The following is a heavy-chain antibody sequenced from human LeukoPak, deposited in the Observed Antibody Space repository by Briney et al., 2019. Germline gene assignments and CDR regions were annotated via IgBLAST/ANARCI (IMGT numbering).Heavy chain of an antibody. Sequence: GESLKISCKGSGYSFTSYWIGWVRQMPGKGLEWMGIIYPGDSDTRYSPSFQGQVTISADKSISTAYLQWSSLKASDTAMYYCARARRYGQWLAYYFDHWGQGTLVTVSS. V-gene: IGHV5-51*01. CDR2: IYPGDSDT. CDR1: GYSFTSYW. D-gene: IGHD6-19*01. CDR3: ARARRYGQWLAYYFDH. J-gene: IGHJ4*02.